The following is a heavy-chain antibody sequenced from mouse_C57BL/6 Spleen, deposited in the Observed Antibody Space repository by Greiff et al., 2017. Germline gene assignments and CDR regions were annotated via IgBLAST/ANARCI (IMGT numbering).Heavy chain of an antibody. CDR1: GFNIKNTY. V-gene: IGHV14-3*01. J-gene: IGHJ2*01. Sequence: VQLQQSVAELVRPGASVKLSCTASGFNIKNTYMPWVKQRPEQGLEWIGRIDPANGNTKYAPKFQGKATITADTSSNTAYLQLSSLTSEDTAIYYCARDGSSPFDYWGQGTTLTVSS. CDR2: IDPANGNT. CDR3: ARDGSSPFDY. D-gene: IGHD1-1*01.